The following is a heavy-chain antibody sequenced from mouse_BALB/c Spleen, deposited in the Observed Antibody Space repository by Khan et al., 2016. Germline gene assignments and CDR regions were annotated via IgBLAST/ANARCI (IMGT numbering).Heavy chain of an antibody. Sequence: EVKLLESGPGLVKPSQSLSLTCSVTGYSITSGYYWNWIRQFPGNKLEWMGYISYDGSNKYNPSLKNRISITRDTSKNQFFLKLNSVTTEDTATXYCGRYGYEGDYAMDYWGQGTSVTVSS. CDR2: ISYDGSN. CDR1: GYSITSGYY. J-gene: IGHJ4*01. CDR3: GRYGYEGDYAMDY. V-gene: IGHV3-6*02. D-gene: IGHD2-2*01.